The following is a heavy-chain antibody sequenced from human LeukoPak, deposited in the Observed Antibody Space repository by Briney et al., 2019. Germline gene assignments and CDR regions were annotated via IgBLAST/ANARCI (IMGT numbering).Heavy chain of an antibody. V-gene: IGHV3-23*01. CDR2: ISGSGGST. J-gene: IGHJ4*02. Sequence: GGSLRLSCAASGFSFSSYAMSWVRQAPGKGLEWVSTISGSGGSTYYADSVKGRFTISRDNSKNTLYLQMNSLRAEDTGVYYCAKNCGGYCYSSFDYWGQGTLVTVSS. CDR1: GFSFSSYA. D-gene: IGHD2-21*02. CDR3: AKNCGGYCYSSFDY.